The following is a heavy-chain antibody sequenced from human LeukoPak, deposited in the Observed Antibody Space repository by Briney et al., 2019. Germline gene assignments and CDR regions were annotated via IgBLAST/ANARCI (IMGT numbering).Heavy chain of an antibody. J-gene: IGHJ4*02. Sequence: GRSLRLSCAASGFAFSSYGMHWVRQAPGKGLEWVAVISYNGGDKKYADSVKGRFTISRDNSKNTVYLEMNSLRTEDTAVHYCAKDVALRAAAYYFDYWGQGTLVTVSS. D-gene: IGHD2-21*01. CDR3: AKDVALRAAAYYFDY. V-gene: IGHV3-30*18. CDR1: GFAFSSYG. CDR2: ISYNGGDK.